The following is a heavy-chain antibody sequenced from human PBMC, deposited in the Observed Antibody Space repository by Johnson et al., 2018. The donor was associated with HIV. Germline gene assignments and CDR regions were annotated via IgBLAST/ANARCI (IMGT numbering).Heavy chain of an antibody. Sequence: VQLVESGGGSVKAGGSLRLSCAASGFTFSSYWMSWVRQAPGKGLEWVANIKQDGSEKYYVDSVKGRFTISRDNAKNSLYLQMNSLRAEDTAVYYCAYSSSPLSGDAFDIWGQGTMVTVSS. CDR2: IKQDGSEK. D-gene: IGHD6-6*01. CDR1: GFTFSSYW. CDR3: AYSSSPLSGDAFDI. J-gene: IGHJ3*02. V-gene: IGHV3-7*01.